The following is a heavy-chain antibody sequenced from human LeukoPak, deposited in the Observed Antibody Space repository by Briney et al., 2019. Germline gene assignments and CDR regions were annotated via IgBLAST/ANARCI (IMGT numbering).Heavy chain of an antibody. J-gene: IGHJ4*02. V-gene: IGHV3-13*04. CDR1: GFTFSSYD. CDR2: ITTAGGT. D-gene: IGHD6-13*01. Sequence: SGGSLRLSCAASGFTFSSYDMHWVRQTTGKGLEWISAITTAGGTYYLGPVKGRFTISRENAKNSLYLQMNSLRVGDTAVYYCARATAGFDSWGQGTLVTVSS. CDR3: ARATAGFDS.